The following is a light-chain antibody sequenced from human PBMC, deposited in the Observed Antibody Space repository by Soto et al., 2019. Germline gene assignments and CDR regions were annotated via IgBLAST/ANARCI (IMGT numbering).Light chain of an antibody. J-gene: IGKJ5*01. CDR3: QQRRNWPPLT. V-gene: IGKV3-11*01. CDR2: DAS. CDR1: QNVERY. Sequence: ETVLTQSPATLSLSPGEKATLSCRASQNVERYLAWYQQKPGQAPRLLIYDASNRATGIPARFSGSGSGTDFTLTISSLEPEDFAIYYCQQRRNWPPLTFGQGTRLEIK.